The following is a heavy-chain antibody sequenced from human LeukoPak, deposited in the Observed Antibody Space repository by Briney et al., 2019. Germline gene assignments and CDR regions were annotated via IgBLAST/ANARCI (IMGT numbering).Heavy chain of an antibody. CDR2: IYYSGST. J-gene: IGHJ3*02. V-gene: IGHV4-39*07. CDR3: ARDHEAYWFGELLPQLRSDAFDI. CDR1: GGSISSSSYY. D-gene: IGHD3-10*01. Sequence: SETLSLTCTVSGGSISSSSYYWGWIRQPPGKGLEWIGSIYYSGSTYYNPSLKSRVTISVDTSKNQFSLKLSSVTAADTAVYYCARDHEAYWFGELLPQLRSDAFDIWGQGTMVTVSS.